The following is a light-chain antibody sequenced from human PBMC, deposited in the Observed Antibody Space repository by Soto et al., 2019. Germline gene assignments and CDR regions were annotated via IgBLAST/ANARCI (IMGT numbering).Light chain of an antibody. CDR3: QQLSTYPFT. J-gene: IGKJ3*01. CDR2: AAS. CDR1: QGSIDY. Sequence: IQLTQSPSSLSASVGDRVTITCRASQGSIDYLAWYQQKPGKAPKLLIDAASTLHIGVPSRFSGSGSGTDFTLTISSLQPEDFETYYCQQLSTYPFTFGPGAKVDIK. V-gene: IGKV1-9*01.